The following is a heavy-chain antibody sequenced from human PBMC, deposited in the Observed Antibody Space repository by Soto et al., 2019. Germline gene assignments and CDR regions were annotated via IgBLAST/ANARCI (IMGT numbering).Heavy chain of an antibody. D-gene: IGHD3-9*01. CDR2: IWYDGSNK. CDR1: GFTFSSYG. CDR3: ARDHGRYGGFSFDI. J-gene: IGHJ3*02. Sequence: HPGGSLRLSCAASGFTFSSYGMHWVRQAPGKGLEWVAVIWYDGSNKYYADSVKGRFTISRDNSKNTLYLQMNSLRAEDTAVYYCARDHGRYGGFSFDIWGQGTMVTVSS. V-gene: IGHV3-33*01.